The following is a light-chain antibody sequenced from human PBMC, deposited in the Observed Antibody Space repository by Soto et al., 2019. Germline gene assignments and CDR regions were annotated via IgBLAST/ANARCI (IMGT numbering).Light chain of an antibody. CDR3: QQYNNWPWT. J-gene: IGKJ1*01. Sequence: IVLTQSPATLSLSPGERATLSCRASQSVSSNLAWYQQKPGQAPRLLIYGASSRATGIPDRFSGSGSGTEFTLTLSSLQSEDFAVYYCQQYNNWPWTFGQGTKVDI. CDR2: GAS. CDR1: QSVSSN. V-gene: IGKV3D-15*01.